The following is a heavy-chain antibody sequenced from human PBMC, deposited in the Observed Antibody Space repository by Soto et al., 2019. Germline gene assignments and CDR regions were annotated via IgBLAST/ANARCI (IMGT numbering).Heavy chain of an antibody. V-gene: IGHV1-69*02. D-gene: IGHD2-2*01. J-gene: IGHJ1*01. CDR3: ARGDCDSTSCYDIFQG. CDR1: GGTFSSYT. CDR2: IIPILGIA. Sequence: GASVKVSCKASGGTFSSYTISWVRQAPGQGLEWMGRIIPILGIANYAQRFQGRVTITADRSTSTAYMELSSLRSEDTAVYFCARGDCDSTSCYDIFQGWG.